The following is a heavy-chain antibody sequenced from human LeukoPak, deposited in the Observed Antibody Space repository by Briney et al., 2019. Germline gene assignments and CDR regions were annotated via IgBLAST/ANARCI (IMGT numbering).Heavy chain of an antibody. CDR2: IRSRSSGGTT. CDR1: GFTFGDYA. D-gene: IGHD6-6*01. CDR3: TRGFSIDY. V-gene: IGHV3-49*04. J-gene: IGHJ4*02. Sequence: PGRSERLFCTASGFTFGDYAMSGVRQAPGKGLDGVGFIRSRSSGGTTEYTASVKSRFTISRDDSKSIAYLQMNTLINEDTAIYYCTRGFSIDYWGQGTQWTVSS.